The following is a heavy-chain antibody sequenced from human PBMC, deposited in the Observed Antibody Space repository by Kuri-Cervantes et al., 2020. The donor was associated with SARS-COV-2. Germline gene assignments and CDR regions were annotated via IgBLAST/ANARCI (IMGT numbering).Heavy chain of an antibody. CDR1: GYSISSGYY. D-gene: IGHD1-26*01. Sequence: SETLSLTCAVSGYSISSGYYWGWIRQPPGTGLEWIGSIYYSGSTYYNPSLKSRVTISVDTSKNQFSLKLSSVTAADTAVYYCASTPIVGVKDFDYWGRGSLVTVSS. V-gene: IGHV4-38-2*01. CDR2: IYYSGST. J-gene: IGHJ4*02. CDR3: ASTPIVGVKDFDY.